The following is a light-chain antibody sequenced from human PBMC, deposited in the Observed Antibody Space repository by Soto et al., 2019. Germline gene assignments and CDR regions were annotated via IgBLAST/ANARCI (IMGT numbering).Light chain of an antibody. Sequence: QSALTQPPSASGSPGQSVTISCTGTSRDVGGYHFVSWFQQHPGKVPKLIMYEVSKRPSGVPDRFSGSKSGNTASLTVSGLQADDEADYYCSSYAGTVYVFGTGTKLTVL. CDR2: EVS. CDR1: SRDVGGYHF. V-gene: IGLV2-8*01. J-gene: IGLJ1*01. CDR3: SSYAGTVYV.